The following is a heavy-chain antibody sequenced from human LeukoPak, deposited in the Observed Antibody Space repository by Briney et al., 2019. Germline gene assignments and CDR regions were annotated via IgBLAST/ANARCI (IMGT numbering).Heavy chain of an antibody. Sequence: PGGSLRLSCAASGFTVSSNYMSWVRQAPGKGLEWVSVIYSGGSTYYADSVKGRFTISRDKSKNTLYLQMNSLRAEDTAVYYCARGFDFWSGYGYYFDYWGQGTLVTVSS. J-gene: IGHJ4*02. CDR3: ARGFDFWSGYGYYFDY. D-gene: IGHD3-3*01. V-gene: IGHV3-53*01. CDR1: GFTVSSNY. CDR2: IYSGGST.